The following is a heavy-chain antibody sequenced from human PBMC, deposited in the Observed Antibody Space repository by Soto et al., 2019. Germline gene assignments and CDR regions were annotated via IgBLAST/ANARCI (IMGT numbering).Heavy chain of an antibody. Sequence: EVQLVESGGGLVKPGGSLRLSCITSGFTFSSYSMNWVRQAPGKGLEWVSSISRTSSDIYYADSVKGRYTISRDNAQNSLYLQMSSLRAADTDVYYCARDQVAVTGRFGLGFDFWGQGTLVTVSS. J-gene: IGHJ4*02. V-gene: IGHV3-21*01. CDR1: GFTFSSYS. CDR2: ISRTSSDI. D-gene: IGHD6-19*01. CDR3: ARDQVAVTGRFGLGFDF.